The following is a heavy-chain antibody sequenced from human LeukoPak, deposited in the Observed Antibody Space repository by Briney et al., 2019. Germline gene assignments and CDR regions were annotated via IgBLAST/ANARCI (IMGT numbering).Heavy chain of an antibody. CDR1: GGSISSYY. CDR3: AREYSSSWYVRWFDP. CDR2: IYYSGST. Sequence: SETLSLTCTVSGGSISSYYWSWIRQPPGKGLEWIGYIYYSGSTNYNPSLKSRVTISVDTSKNQFSLKLSSVTAADTAVYYCAREYSSSWYVRWFDPWGQGTLVTVSS. J-gene: IGHJ5*02. D-gene: IGHD6-13*01. V-gene: IGHV4-59*01.